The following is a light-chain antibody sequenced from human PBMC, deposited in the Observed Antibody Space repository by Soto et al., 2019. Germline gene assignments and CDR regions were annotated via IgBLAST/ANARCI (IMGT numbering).Light chain of an antibody. CDR1: SSDVGSYNL. J-gene: IGLJ2*01. V-gene: IGLV2-23*01. CDR2: EDI. Sequence: QSALTQPASVSGSPGQSITISCTGTSSDVGSYNLVSWYQQHPGKAPKLMIYEDIERPSGVSNRFSGSKSGNTASLTISGLQSGDEADYYCCSYAGGTSVVFGGGTKLTVL. CDR3: CSYAGGTSVV.